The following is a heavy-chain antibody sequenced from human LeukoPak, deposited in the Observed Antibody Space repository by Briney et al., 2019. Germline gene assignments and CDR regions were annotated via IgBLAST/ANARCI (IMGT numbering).Heavy chain of an antibody. Sequence: GESLTISCAASGFTFSSYAMSWVRQAPGKGLEWVSAISGSGGSTYYADSVKGRFTISRDNSKNTLYLQMNSLRAEDTAVYYCAKQLRITIFGVVTHMPDAFDIWGQGTMVTVSS. D-gene: IGHD3-3*01. CDR3: AKQLRITIFGVVTHMPDAFDI. CDR2: ISGSGGST. CDR1: GFTFSSYA. J-gene: IGHJ3*02. V-gene: IGHV3-23*01.